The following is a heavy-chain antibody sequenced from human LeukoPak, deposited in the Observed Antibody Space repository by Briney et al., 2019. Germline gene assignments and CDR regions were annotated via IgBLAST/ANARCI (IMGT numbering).Heavy chain of an antibody. D-gene: IGHD1-1*01. Sequence: PSETLSLTCTVSGGSISSYYWSWIRQPPGQGLDCIGYIYYSGTTNYNPSLKSRVTISLDTSKNQFSLKLTSVTAADAAVYYCARVSWFPGTSYYYMDVWGKGTTVTVSS. V-gene: IGHV4-59*01. J-gene: IGHJ6*03. CDR2: IYYSGTT. CDR1: GGSISSYY. CDR3: ARVSWFPGTSYYYMDV.